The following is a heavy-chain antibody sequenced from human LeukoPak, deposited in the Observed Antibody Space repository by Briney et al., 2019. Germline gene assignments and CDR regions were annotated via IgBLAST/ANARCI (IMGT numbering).Heavy chain of an antibody. J-gene: IGHJ6*03. CDR2: INQDGSEK. CDR3: ARDRALVSMVRGVMGYFYYYMDV. CDR1: GFTFSRYW. D-gene: IGHD3-10*01. Sequence: GGSLRLSCAASGFTFSRYWMSWVRQAPGKGLEWVANINQDGSEKYYVDSVKGRFTISRDNAKNSLYLEMNSLRAEDTAVYYCARDRALVSMVRGVMGYFYYYMDVWGKGTTVTISS. V-gene: IGHV3-7*01.